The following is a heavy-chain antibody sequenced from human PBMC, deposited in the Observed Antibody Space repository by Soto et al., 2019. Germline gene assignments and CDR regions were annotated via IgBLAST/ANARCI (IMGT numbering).Heavy chain of an antibody. V-gene: IGHV4-59*08. CDR3: ARHHDS. CDR1: GASVSHGY. Sequence: SETLSLTCNVSGASVSHGYWSWIRQPPGKGLEWIGYIYYSGSTNYNPSLKSRVTISVDTSKNQFSLKLSSVTAADTAVYYCARHHDSWGQGTLVTVSS. CDR2: IYYSGST. J-gene: IGHJ4*02.